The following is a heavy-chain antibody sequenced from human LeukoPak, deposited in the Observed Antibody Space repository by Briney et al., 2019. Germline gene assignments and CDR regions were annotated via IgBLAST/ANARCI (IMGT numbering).Heavy chain of an antibody. D-gene: IGHD6-19*01. CDR2: ISYGGSNK. CDR1: GFTFSSYA. V-gene: IGHV3-30-3*01. CDR3: AKAPVAGTDWFDP. J-gene: IGHJ5*02. Sequence: GGSLRLSCAASGFTFSSYAMHWVRQAPGKGLEWVAVISYGGSNKYYADSVKGRFTISRDNSKNTLYLQMNSLRAEDTAVYYCAKAPVAGTDWFDPWGQGTLVTVSS.